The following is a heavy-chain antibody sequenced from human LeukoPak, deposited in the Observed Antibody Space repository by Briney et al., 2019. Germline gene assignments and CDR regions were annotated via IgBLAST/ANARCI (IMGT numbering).Heavy chain of an antibody. D-gene: IGHD3-3*01. CDR3: ARRKDFPDAFDI. V-gene: IGHV3-21*01. CDR1: GFTFRKYA. CDR2: TSSTGSIT. Sequence: PGGSLRLSCAASGFTFRKYAMSWVRQAPGKGLEWVSMTSSTGSITYYADSVKGRFTISRDNAKNSLYLQMNSLRAEDTAVYYCARRKDFPDAFDIWGQGTMVTVSS. J-gene: IGHJ3*02.